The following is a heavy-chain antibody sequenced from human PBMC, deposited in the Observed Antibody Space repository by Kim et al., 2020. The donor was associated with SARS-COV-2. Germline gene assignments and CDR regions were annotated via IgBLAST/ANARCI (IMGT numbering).Heavy chain of an antibody. CDR1: GGSISSSSYY. CDR2: IYYSGST. Sequence: SETLSLTCTVSGGSISSSSYYWGWIRQPPGKGLEWIGSIYYSGSTYYNPSLKSRVTISVDTSKNQFSLKLSSVTAADTAVYYCARLFGWIQLRYFDYWGQGTLVTVSS. J-gene: IGHJ4*02. CDR3: ARLFGWIQLRYFDY. V-gene: IGHV4-39*01. D-gene: IGHD5-18*01.